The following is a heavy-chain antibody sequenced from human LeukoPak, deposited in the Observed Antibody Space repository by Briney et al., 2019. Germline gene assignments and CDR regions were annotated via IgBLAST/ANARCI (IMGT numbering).Heavy chain of an antibody. D-gene: IGHD1-20*01. Sequence: SQTLSLTCAISGDSVSSNSAAWNWIRQSPSRGLEWLVRTYYRSKWYNDYAVSVKSRITINPDTSKNQFSLQLNSVTPEDTAVYYCARDRLTGIGGYYYYYMDVWGKGTTVTVSS. CDR1: GDSVSSNSAA. CDR2: TYYRSKWYN. V-gene: IGHV6-1*01. CDR3: ARDRLTGIGGYYYYYMDV. J-gene: IGHJ6*03.